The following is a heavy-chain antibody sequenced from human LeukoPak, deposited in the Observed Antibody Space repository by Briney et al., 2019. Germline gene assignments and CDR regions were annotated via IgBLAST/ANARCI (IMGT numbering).Heavy chain of an antibody. Sequence: GASVMISCKTSGYTFNSYYIHWVRQAPGQGLEWMAIINPSGGITTYAQKFQGRVTVTRDMSTSTLYMELSSLISEDTAVYYCARGGYCSGTSCYLDYWAQGTLVTVSS. CDR1: GYTFNSYY. V-gene: IGHV1-46*02. CDR2: INPSGGIT. D-gene: IGHD2-2*01. J-gene: IGHJ4*02. CDR3: ARGGYCSGTSCYLDY.